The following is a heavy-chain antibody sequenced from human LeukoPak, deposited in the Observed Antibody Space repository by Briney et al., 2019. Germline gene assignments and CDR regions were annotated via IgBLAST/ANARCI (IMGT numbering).Heavy chain of an antibody. CDR1: GGSISSSSYY. J-gene: IGHJ4*02. Sequence: PSETLSLTCTVSGGSISSSSYYWGWIRQPPGKGLEWIGSIYYSGSTYYNPSLKSRVTISVDTSKNQFSLKLSSVTAADTAVYYCARQEYSSGWYPSYYFDYWGQGTLVIVSS. CDR3: ARQEYSSGWYPSYYFDY. V-gene: IGHV4-39*01. CDR2: IYYSGST. D-gene: IGHD6-19*01.